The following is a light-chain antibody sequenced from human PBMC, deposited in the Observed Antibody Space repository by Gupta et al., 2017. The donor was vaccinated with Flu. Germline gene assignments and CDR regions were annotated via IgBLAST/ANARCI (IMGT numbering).Light chain of an antibody. Sequence: DIVMTQSPLSLPVTTGEPASISCRSSQSLLHSNGYNCLDWYLQKPGQSPQLLIYLGSNRASGVPDRLSASGSGTDFTLKISSVEAEDVGVYYCMQTLQGPLTFGGGTRVEIK. J-gene: IGKJ4*01. V-gene: IGKV2-28*01. CDR3: MQTLQGPLT. CDR2: LGS. CDR1: QSLLHSNGYNC.